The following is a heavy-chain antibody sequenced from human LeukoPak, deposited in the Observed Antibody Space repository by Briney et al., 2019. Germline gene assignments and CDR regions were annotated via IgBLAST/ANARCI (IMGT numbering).Heavy chain of an antibody. J-gene: IGHJ5*01. D-gene: IGHD4-17*01. CDR1: GGSLSSDSSY. CDR3: ASRNLWAPVTDS. Sequence: PSETLSLTCTVPGGSLSSDSSYWSWIRQPAGKGLEWIGRVYSSGSTNYNPSLESRVTISVDTSNNQFSLKLRSVTASDTAVYYCASRNLWAPVTDSWGQGTLVTVSS. CDR2: VYSSGST. V-gene: IGHV4-61*02.